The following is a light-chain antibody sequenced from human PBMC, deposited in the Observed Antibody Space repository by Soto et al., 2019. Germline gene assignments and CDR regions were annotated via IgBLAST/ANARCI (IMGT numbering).Light chain of an antibody. J-gene: IGKJ2*01. CDR2: DAD. CDR1: HDIKNY. V-gene: IGKV1-33*01. CDR3: QQFDVLPPYT. Sequence: DIQLTQSPPSLSASEGDRVTITCQASHDIKNYLNWYQQKPGKAPKHLIYDADNLQTGVPSRFSGSGAGTEFTFTIGSLQPEDVTTYFCQQFDVLPPYTFGQGTKVEIK.